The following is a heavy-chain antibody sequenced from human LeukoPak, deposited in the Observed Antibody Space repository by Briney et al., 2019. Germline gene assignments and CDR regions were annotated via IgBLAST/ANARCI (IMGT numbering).Heavy chain of an antibody. V-gene: IGHV3-11*04. Sequence: PGGSLRLSCAASGFIFSDYYMSWIRQAPGKGLEWVSYISSSGSTKYYADSVRGRFTISRDNAKNSLYLQMDSLRAEDTAIYYCARPFLRFSSGWHFDYWGQGILVTVSS. D-gene: IGHD6-19*01. CDR2: ISSSGSTK. CDR3: ARPFLRFSSGWHFDY. CDR1: GFIFSDYY. J-gene: IGHJ4*02.